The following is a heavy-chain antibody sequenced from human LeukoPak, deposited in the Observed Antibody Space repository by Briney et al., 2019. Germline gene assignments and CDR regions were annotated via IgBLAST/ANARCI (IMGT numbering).Heavy chain of an antibody. V-gene: IGHV3-48*01. CDR2: ISSSSSTI. J-gene: IGHJ4*02. Sequence: PGGSLRLSCAASGFIFSSYNMNWVRQAPGKGLEWVSYISSSSSTIYYADSVKGRFTISRDNAKNSLYLQMSSLRAEDAALYYCAREETRITMLRGVTYFEYWGQGTLVTVSS. D-gene: IGHD3-10*01. CDR3: AREETRITMLRGVTYFEY. CDR1: GFIFSSYN.